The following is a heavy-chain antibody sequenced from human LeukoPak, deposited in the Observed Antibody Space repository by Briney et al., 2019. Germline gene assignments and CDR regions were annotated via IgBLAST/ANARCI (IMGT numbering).Heavy chain of an antibody. CDR3: ARQDSARYCSGGSCYSINWFDP. V-gene: IGHV4-39*01. D-gene: IGHD2-15*01. CDR1: GGSISSSSYY. Sequence: TSETLSLTCTVSGGSISSSSYYWGWIRQPPGKGLEWIGSIYYSGSTYYNPSLKSRVTISVDTSKNQFSLKLSSVTAADTAVYYCARQDSARYCSGGSCYSINWFDPWGQGTLVTVSS. J-gene: IGHJ5*02. CDR2: IYYSGST.